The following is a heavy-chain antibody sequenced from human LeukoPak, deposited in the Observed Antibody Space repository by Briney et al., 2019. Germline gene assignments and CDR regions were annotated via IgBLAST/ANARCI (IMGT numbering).Heavy chain of an antibody. V-gene: IGHV3-20*04. Sequence: GGSLRLSCAASGFTFDDYGMSWVRQVPGKGLEWVSGINWNGGSTGYADSVKGRFTISRDNAKNSLYLQMNSLRAEDTALYYCARDSDSSGWSTFDYWGQGTLVTVSS. CDR2: INWNGGST. D-gene: IGHD6-19*01. J-gene: IGHJ4*02. CDR1: GFTFDDYG. CDR3: ARDSDSSGWSTFDY.